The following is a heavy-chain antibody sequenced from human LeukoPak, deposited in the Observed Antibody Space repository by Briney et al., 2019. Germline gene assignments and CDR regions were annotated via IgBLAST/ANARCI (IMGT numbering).Heavy chain of an antibody. V-gene: IGHV4-59*01. CDR3: ARRIAAAGTIFDY. CDR1: GGSISSYY. D-gene: IGHD6-13*01. CDR2: IYYSGST. J-gene: IGHJ4*02. Sequence: PSETLSLTCTVSGGSISSYYWSWIRQPPGKGLEWIGYIYYSGSTNYNPSLKSRVTISVDTSKNQFSLKLSSVTAADTAVYYCARRIAAAGTIFDYWGQGTLVTVSS.